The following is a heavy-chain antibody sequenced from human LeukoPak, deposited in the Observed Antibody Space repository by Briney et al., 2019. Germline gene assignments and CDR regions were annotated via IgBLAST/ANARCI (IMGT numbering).Heavy chain of an antibody. CDR1: GGSISSYY. V-gene: IGHV4-59*12. Sequence: SETLSLTCTVSGGSISSYYWSWIRQPPGKGLEWIGYIYYSGSTNYNPSLKSRVTISVDTSKNQFSLKLSSVTAADTAVSYCARVGGRYGSGSYYMPKWVDYWGQGTLVTVSS. D-gene: IGHD3-10*01. CDR2: IYYSGST. J-gene: IGHJ4*02. CDR3: ARVGGRYGSGSYYMPKWVDY.